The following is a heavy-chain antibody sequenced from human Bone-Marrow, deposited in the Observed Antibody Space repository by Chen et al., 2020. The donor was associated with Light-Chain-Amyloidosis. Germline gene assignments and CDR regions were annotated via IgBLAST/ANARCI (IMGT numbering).Heavy chain of an antibody. J-gene: IGHJ4*02. V-gene: IGHV5-51*01. CDR1: GSTFPNSW. D-gene: IGHD5-12*01. CDR2: IYPDDSDA. CDR3: ARRRDGYNFDY. Sequence: EVQLEQSGPEVKKPGESLKISCKGSGSTFPNSWIGWARQMHVKGLEWMGVIYPDDSDARYSPSFEGQVTISADKSITTAYLQWRSLKASDTAMYYCARRRDGYNFDYWGQGTLVTVSS.